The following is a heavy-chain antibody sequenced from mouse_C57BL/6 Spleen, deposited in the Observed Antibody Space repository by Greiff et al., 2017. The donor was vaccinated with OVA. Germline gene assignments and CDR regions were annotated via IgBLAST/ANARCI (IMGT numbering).Heavy chain of an antibody. CDR2: ISSGGSYT. CDR3: ARDIYSNWGFAY. Sequence: EVKVVESGGDLVKPGGSLKLSCAASGFTFSSYGMSWVRQTPDKRLEWVATISSGGSYTYYPDSVKGRFTISRDNAKNNLYLQMSHLKSEDTAMYYCARDIYSNWGFAYWGQGTLVTVSA. D-gene: IGHD2-5*01. CDR1: GFTFSSYG. J-gene: IGHJ3*01. V-gene: IGHV5-6*01.